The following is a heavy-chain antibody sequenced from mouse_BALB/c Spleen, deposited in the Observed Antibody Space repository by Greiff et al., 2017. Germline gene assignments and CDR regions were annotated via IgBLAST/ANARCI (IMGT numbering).Heavy chain of an antibody. CDR2: IYPGDGDT. CDR3: ARRVTTVVEWYFDV. D-gene: IGHD1-1*01. J-gene: IGHJ1*01. Sequence: QVHVKQSGAELVRPGSSVKISCKASGYAFSSYWMNWVKQRPGQGLEWIGQIYPGDGDTNYNGKFKGKATLTADKSSSTAYMQLSSLTSEDSAVYFCARRVTTVVEWYFDVWGAGTTVTVSS. V-gene: IGHV1-80*01. CDR1: GYAFSSYW.